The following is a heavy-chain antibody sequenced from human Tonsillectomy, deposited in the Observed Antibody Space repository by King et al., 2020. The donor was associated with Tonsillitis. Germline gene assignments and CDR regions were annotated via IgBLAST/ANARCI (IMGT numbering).Heavy chain of an antibody. J-gene: IGHJ4*02. D-gene: IGHD4-23*01. CDR3: ARGGSTDYGGNSETFDY. V-gene: IGHV4-59*01. CDR2: IYYSGST. CDR1: GGSISSYY. Sequence: VQLQESGPGLVKPSETLSLTCTVSGGSISSYYWSWIRQPPGKGLEWIGYIYYSGSTNYNPSHKSRVTISVDTSKNQFSLQLSSVTAADTAVYYCARGGSTDYGGNSETFDYWGQGTLVTVSS.